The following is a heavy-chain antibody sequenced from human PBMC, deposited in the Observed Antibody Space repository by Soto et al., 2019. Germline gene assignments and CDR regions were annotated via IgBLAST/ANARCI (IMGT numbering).Heavy chain of an antibody. CDR1: GYSFTSYW. V-gene: IGHV5-51*01. J-gene: IGHJ4*02. D-gene: IGHD3-22*01. Sequence: PGESLKISCKGSGYSFTSYWIGWVRQMPGKGLEWMGIIYPGDSDTRYSPSFQGQVTISADKSISTAYLQWSSLKASDTAMYYCARPVGDDYDSSGFHFDYWGQGTLVTVS. CDR2: IYPGDSDT. CDR3: ARPVGDDYDSSGFHFDY.